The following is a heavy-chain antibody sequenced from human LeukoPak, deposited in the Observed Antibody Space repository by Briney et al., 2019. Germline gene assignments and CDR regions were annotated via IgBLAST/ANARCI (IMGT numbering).Heavy chain of an antibody. D-gene: IGHD3-22*01. CDR3: ARPGLYYYDSSGYSPFDY. V-gene: IGHV4-34*01. Sequence: SETLSLTCAVYGGSFSGYYWSWIRQPPGKGLEWIGEINHSGSTNYNPSLKSRVTISVDTSKNQFSLKLSSVTAADTAVYYCARPGLYYYDSSGYSPFDYWGQGTLVTVSS. CDR1: GGSFSGYY. J-gene: IGHJ4*02. CDR2: INHSGST.